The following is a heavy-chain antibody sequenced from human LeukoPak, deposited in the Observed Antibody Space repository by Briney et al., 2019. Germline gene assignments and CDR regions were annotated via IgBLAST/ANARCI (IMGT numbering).Heavy chain of an antibody. V-gene: IGHV3-74*01. CDR2: SNSDGSST. CDR1: GFTFSSYW. Sequence: PGGSLRLSYAASGFTFSSYWMHWVRQAPGKGLVWVSRSNSDGSSTNYADSVKGRFTISRDNAKNTLYLQMNSLRAEDTAVYYCARGGDYPFDYWGQGTLVTVSS. J-gene: IGHJ4*02. D-gene: IGHD4-17*01. CDR3: ARGGDYPFDY.